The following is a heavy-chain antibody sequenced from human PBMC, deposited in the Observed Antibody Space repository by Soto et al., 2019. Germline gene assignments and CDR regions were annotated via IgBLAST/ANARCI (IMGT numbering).Heavy chain of an antibody. CDR3: AGDAPPRSGIYYGMDV. CDR1: GNNFNNYF. Sequence: QVQLVQSGAEVKKPGSSVKVSCKASGNNFNNYFINWVRQVPGQGLEWMGGINPMLRITQYRQQFQGRITVTADRSTGTSYMELSGLESDNTAVYYGAGDAPPRSGIYYGMDVWGQGTTITVSS. J-gene: IGHJ6*02. CDR2: INPMLRIT. V-gene: IGHV1-69*17. D-gene: IGHD3-10*01.